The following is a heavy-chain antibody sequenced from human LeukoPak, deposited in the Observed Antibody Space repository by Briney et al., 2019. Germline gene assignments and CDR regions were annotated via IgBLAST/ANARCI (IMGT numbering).Heavy chain of an antibody. D-gene: IGHD2-15*01. Sequence: AASVKVSCKASGGTFSSYAISWVRQAPGQGLEWMGRIIPIFGTANYAQKFQGRVTITTDESTSTAYMELSSLRSEDTAVYYCASEALGYCSGGSCYHDAFDIWGQGTMVTVSS. CDR3: ASEALGYCSGGSCYHDAFDI. J-gene: IGHJ3*02. CDR1: GGTFSSYA. CDR2: IIPIFGTA. V-gene: IGHV1-69*05.